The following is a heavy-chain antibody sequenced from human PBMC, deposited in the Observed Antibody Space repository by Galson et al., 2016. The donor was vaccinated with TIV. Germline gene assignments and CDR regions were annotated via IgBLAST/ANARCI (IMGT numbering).Heavy chain of an antibody. Sequence: SLRLSCAASGFTFSIYSMNWVRQPPGKGLEWISYISTTSSLIYYADSVRGRFTISRDNAKNSLYLQMNSLRADDTAVYYCAREGRDGYNPYFDYWGQGTLVTGSS. CDR2: ISTTSSLI. CDR1: GFTFSIYS. V-gene: IGHV3-48*01. CDR3: AREGRDGYNPYFDY. J-gene: IGHJ4*02. D-gene: IGHD5-24*01.